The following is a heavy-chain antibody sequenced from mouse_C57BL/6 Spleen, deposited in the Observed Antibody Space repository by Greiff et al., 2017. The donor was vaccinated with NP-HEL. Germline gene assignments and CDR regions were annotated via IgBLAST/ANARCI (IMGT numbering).Heavy chain of an antibody. D-gene: IGHD3-2*02. CDR2: IDPSDSET. J-gene: IGHJ4*01. Sequence: QVQLQQPGAELVRPGSSVKLSCKASGYTFTSYWMHWVKQRPIQGLEWIGNIDPSDSETHYNQKFKDKATLTVDKSSSTAYMQLSSLTSEDSAVYYCATAQATDAMDYWGQGTSVTVSS. CDR3: ATAQATDAMDY. V-gene: IGHV1-52*01. CDR1: GYTFTSYW.